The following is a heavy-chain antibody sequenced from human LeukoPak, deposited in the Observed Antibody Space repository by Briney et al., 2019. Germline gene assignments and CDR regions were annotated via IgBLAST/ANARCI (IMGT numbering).Heavy chain of an antibody. D-gene: IGHD2-2*01. CDR1: GFTFSYFG. Sequence: GGSLRLSCAASGFTFSYFGMHWVRQAPGKGLEWVAVISYDGSNKYHADSVKGRFTISRDNSKNTLYLQMNSLRTEDTAVYYCAKGIVSTSAGGFDYWGQGTLVTVSS. CDR2: ISYDGSNK. V-gene: IGHV3-30*18. J-gene: IGHJ4*02. CDR3: AKGIVSTSAGGFDY.